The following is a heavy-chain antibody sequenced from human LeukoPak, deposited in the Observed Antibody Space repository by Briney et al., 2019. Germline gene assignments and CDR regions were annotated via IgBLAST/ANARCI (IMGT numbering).Heavy chain of an antibody. CDR3: ATWGSYDNSAYSDY. Sequence: PSETLSLTCTVSGVSISSYYCSWLRQPPGKGLEWIGYIFYSGSTNYNPSLKSRLTISLDTSKNQFSLKLSSVTAADTAVYYCATWGSYDNSAYSDYWGQGTLVTVSS. CDR2: IFYSGST. J-gene: IGHJ4*02. V-gene: IGHV4-59*08. D-gene: IGHD3-22*01. CDR1: GVSISSYY.